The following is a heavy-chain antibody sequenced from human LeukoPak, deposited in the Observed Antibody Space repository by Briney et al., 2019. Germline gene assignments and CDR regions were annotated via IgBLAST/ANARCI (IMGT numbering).Heavy chain of an antibody. V-gene: IGHV4-59*01. Sequence: SETLSLTCTVSGGSISSYYWSWIRQPPGKGLEWIGYIYYSGSTNYNPSLKSRVTISVDTSKNQFSLKLSSVTAADTAVHYCARSSGMATIEVFDYWGQGTLVTVSS. D-gene: IGHD5-24*01. CDR3: ARSSGMATIEVFDY. CDR1: GGSISSYY. J-gene: IGHJ4*02. CDR2: IYYSGST.